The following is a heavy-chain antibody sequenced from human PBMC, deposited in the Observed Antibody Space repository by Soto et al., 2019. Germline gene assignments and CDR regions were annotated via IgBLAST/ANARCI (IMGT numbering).Heavy chain of an antibody. Sequence: QVQMVQSGAEVKKPGSSARVSCKVSGGTFSRHSISWVRQAPGKGLEWMGEIIPIFDATQYAQKFQGRLTITADESTTTFHMDLSGLRPEDTAIYYCARDLTAVRGSWGQGTLVTVS. CDR3: ARDLTAVRGS. J-gene: IGHJ4*02. D-gene: IGHD3-10*01. CDR2: IIPIFDAT. CDR1: GGTFSRHS. V-gene: IGHV1-69*01.